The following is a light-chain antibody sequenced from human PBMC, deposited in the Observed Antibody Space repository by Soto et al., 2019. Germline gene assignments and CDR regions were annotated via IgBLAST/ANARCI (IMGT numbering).Light chain of an antibody. V-gene: IGLV1-40*01. CDR2: GNS. CDR3: QSYDSSLSGFYV. Sequence: QSVLTQPPSVSGAPGHRVTISCTGSSSNIGAGYNVHWYQQLPGTAPKLLIYGNSNRPSGVPDRFSGSKFGTSASLAITGLQAEDEADYYCQSYDSSLSGFYVFGTGTKLTVL. J-gene: IGLJ1*01. CDR1: SSNIGAGYN.